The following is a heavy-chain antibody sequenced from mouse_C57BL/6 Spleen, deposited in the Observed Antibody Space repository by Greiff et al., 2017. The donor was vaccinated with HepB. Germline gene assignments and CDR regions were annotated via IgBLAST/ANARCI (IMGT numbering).Heavy chain of an antibody. CDR3: ARVYYGKLDY. J-gene: IGHJ2*01. CDR1: GYTFTSYG. D-gene: IGHD2-1*01. V-gene: IGHV1-81*01. Sequence: VKLVESGAELARPGASVKLSCKASGYTFTSYGISWVKQRTGQGLEWIGEIYPRSGNTYYNEKFKGKATLTADKSSSTAYMELRSLTSEDSAVYFCARVYYGKLDYWGQGTTLTVSS. CDR2: IYPRSGNT.